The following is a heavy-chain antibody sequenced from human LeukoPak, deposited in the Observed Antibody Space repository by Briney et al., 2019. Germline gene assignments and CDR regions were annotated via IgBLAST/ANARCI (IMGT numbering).Heavy chain of an antibody. D-gene: IGHD3-3*01. CDR1: GGSISSHY. CDR3: PRTIFGKDYYDYYFMDV. V-gene: IGHV4-59*11. CDR2: IYYSGST. J-gene: IGHJ6*03. Sequence: PSETLSLTCTVSGGSISSHYWSWIRQPPGKGLEWIGYIYYSGSTNYNPSLKSRVTISVDTAKNQFSLKLSSVTAADTAVYYCPRTIFGKDYYDYYFMDVWGKGTTVTVSS.